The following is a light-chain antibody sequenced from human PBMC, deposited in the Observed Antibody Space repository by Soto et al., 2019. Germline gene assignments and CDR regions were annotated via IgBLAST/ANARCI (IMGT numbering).Light chain of an antibody. CDR1: QSVSSSY. Sequence: EIVLTQSPGTLSLSSGERATLSCRASQSVSSSYLAWYQQQPGQAPRLLIYGASSRATDIPDRFSGSGSGTDFTLTISRLEPEDFAVYYCQQYGSSPTFGQGTKVDIK. CDR2: GAS. V-gene: IGKV3-20*01. CDR3: QQYGSSPT. J-gene: IGKJ1*01.